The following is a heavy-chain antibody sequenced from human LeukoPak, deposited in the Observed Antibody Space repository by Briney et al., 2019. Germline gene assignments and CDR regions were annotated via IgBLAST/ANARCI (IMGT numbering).Heavy chain of an antibody. CDR3: ARAPLSYYYDSSGYYRRPYGTLDY. D-gene: IGHD3-22*01. V-gene: IGHV4-34*01. J-gene: IGHJ4*02. CDR1: GGSFSGYY. CDR2: INHGGST. Sequence: SETLSLTCAVYGGSFSGYYWSWIRQPPGKGLEWIGDINHGGSTNYNPSLKSRVTISVDTSKNQFSLKLSSVTAADTAVYYCARAPLSYYYDSSGYYRRPYGTLDYWGQGTLVTVSS.